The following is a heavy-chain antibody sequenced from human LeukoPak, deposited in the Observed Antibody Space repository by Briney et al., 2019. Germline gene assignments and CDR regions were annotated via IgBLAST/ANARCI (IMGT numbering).Heavy chain of an antibody. CDR1: GYTFTSYY. CDR2: INPSGGST. J-gene: IGHJ3*02. CDR3: ARDRPDYIAYDS. Sequence: ASVKVSCKASGYTFTSYYMHWVRQAPGQGLEWMGIINPSGGSTSYAQKFQGRVTMTRDTSTSTVYMELNSLRSEDTAVYYCARDRPDYIAYDSWGQGTMVTVSS. D-gene: IGHD3-16*01. V-gene: IGHV1-46*01.